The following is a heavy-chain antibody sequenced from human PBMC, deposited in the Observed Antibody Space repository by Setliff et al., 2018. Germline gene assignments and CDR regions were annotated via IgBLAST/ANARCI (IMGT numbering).Heavy chain of an antibody. V-gene: IGHV3-21*01. J-gene: IGHJ6*03. D-gene: IGHD2-15*01. CDR2: ISDSSFHR. Sequence: GGSLRLSCAASGFPFRFYSMHWVRQAPGKGLEWVSSISDSSFHRFYAASVRDRFTISRDNAKNILYLQMNSLRGEDTAVYYCSRGDCSGGPCDTDVYYHYMDVWGKGTTVTVSS. CDR1: GFPFRFYS. CDR3: SRGDCSGGPCDTDVYYHYMDV.